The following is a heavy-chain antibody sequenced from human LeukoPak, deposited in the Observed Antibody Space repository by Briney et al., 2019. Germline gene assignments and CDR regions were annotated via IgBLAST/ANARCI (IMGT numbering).Heavy chain of an antibody. J-gene: IGHJ6*03. Sequence: GETLRLSCAASGFTFSTYIMNWVRQTPGKGLEWVSSIGTSTSYIYYADSVKGRFTISRDNAKNSLYLQMNSLRAEDTAVYYCARVLAAAGGVSYYYYMDVWGKGTTVTISS. CDR2: IGTSTSYI. CDR3: ARVLAAAGGVSYYYYMDV. CDR1: GFTFSTYI. V-gene: IGHV3-21*01. D-gene: IGHD6-13*01.